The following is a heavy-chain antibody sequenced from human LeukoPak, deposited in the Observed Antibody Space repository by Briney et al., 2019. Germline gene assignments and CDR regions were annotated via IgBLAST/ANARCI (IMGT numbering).Heavy chain of an antibody. V-gene: IGHV4-30-2*01. D-gene: IGHD6-13*01. CDR1: GGSISSGGYY. Sequence: SQTLSLTCTVSGGSISSGGYYWSWIRQPPGKGLEWIGYIYHSGSTYYNPSLKSRVTISVDRSKNQFSLKLSSVTAADTAVYYCARDPLAGYSSSWRDYWGQGTLVIVSS. CDR3: ARDPLAGYSSSWRDY. CDR2: IYHSGST. J-gene: IGHJ4*02.